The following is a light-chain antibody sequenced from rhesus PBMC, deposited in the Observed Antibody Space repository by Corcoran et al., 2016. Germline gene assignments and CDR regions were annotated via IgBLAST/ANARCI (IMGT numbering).Light chain of an antibody. CDR2: EAS. V-gene: IGKV1-21*01. Sequence: DIQMTQSPSSLSASVGDRVTITCRASQGITKDLAWYRQQPGATPKLLIYEASSLQSGLPSRFSGSGSWTNFTLTICSLQPEDFATYYCQHYYSTPFTFGPGTKLDIK. J-gene: IGKJ3*01. CDR3: QHYYSTPFT. CDR1: QGITKD.